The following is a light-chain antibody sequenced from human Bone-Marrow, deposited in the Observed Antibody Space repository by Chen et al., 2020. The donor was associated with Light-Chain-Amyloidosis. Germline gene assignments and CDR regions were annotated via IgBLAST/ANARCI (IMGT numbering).Light chain of an antibody. Sequence: SYVLTQPSSVSVAPGQTATIACGGNNIGSTSVHWYQKTPGQAPVLVVYDDSDRPSGIPERLSGCNSGNTATLTISRVEAGDEADYYCQVWDRSSDRPVFGGGTKLAVL. J-gene: IGLJ3*02. CDR2: DDS. CDR3: QVWDRSSDRPV. CDR1: NIGSTS. V-gene: IGLV3-21*02.